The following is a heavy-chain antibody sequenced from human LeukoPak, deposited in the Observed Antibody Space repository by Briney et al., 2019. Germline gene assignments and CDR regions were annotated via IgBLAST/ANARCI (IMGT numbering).Heavy chain of an antibody. V-gene: IGHV4-34*01. CDR2: INHSGST. J-gene: IGHJ4*02. Sequence: PSETLSLTCAVYGGSFSGYYWSWISQPPGKGLEWIGEINHSGSTNYNPSLKSQVTISVDTSKNQFSLKLSSVTAADTAVYYCARGHHYDILTGYPYYFDYWGQGTLVTVSS. CDR1: GGSFSGYY. CDR3: ARGHHYDILTGYPYYFDY. D-gene: IGHD3-9*01.